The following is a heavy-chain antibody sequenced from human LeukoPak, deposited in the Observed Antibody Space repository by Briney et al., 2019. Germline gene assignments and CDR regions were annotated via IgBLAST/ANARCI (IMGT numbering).Heavy chain of an antibody. D-gene: IGHD3-3*01. Sequence: PGGSLRLSCAASGFTFSNYGMNWVRQAPGRGLEWVASISSSSSHIYYADSVKGRFTISRDNAKNSLYLQMNSLRAEDTAVYHCVRESDVWSGPGIGRPLDVWGKGTTVTVSS. CDR3: VRESDVWSGPGIGRPLDV. V-gene: IGHV3-21*01. CDR2: ISSSSSHI. J-gene: IGHJ6*04. CDR1: GFTFSNYG.